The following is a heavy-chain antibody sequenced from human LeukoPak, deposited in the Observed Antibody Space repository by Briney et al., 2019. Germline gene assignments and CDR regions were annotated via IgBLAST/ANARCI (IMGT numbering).Heavy chain of an antibody. CDR3: ARANFLYCSSSTCLFDY. D-gene: IGHD2-2*01. Sequence: AASVKVSYKASGYTFTDYYMHWVRQAPGQGFEWMGWINPNDGDTNYAQKFQGRVTMTRDTSISTAHMEVSRLRSDDTAVYYCARANFLYCSSSTCLFDYWGQGTLVTVSS. V-gene: IGHV1-2*02. CDR2: INPNDGDT. J-gene: IGHJ4*02. CDR1: GYTFTDYY.